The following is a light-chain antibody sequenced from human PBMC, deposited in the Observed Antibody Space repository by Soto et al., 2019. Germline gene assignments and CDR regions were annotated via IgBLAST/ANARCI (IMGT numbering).Light chain of an antibody. CDR3: QQYNNWHPIT. CDR1: QSVSGN. Sequence: IVMTQSPATLSVSPGERATLSCRASQSVSGNLAWYQQKPGQAPRLLIYAASTRATGIPARFSGSGSGTEFTLTISSLQSEDFAVYYCQQYNNWHPITFGPGTKVDIK. CDR2: AAS. J-gene: IGKJ3*01. V-gene: IGKV3-15*01.